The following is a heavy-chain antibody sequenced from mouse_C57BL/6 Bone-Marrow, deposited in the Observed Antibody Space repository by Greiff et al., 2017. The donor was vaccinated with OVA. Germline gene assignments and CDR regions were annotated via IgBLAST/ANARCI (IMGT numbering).Heavy chain of an antibody. D-gene: IGHD2-5*01. CDR1: GYTFTDYE. V-gene: IGHV1-15*01. CDR3: TRGYSNYYAMDY. J-gene: IGHJ4*01. Sequence: VQLQQSGAELVRPGASVTLSCKASGYTFTDYEMHWVKQTPVHGLEWIGAIDPETGGTAYNQKFKGKAILTADKSSSTAYMVRRSLTSEDSAVYYCTRGYSNYYAMDYWGQGTSVTVSS. CDR2: IDPETGGT.